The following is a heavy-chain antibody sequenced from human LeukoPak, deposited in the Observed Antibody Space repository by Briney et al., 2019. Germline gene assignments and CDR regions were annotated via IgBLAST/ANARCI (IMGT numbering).Heavy chain of an antibody. CDR2: MYSGGTT. Sequence: GGSLRLSCTVSGFTISNNHMTWVRQAPGKGLEWVSIMYSGGTTYYADSVKGRFTISRDISTNTLHLHMNSLRAEDTAAYYCARGLRDTRVMLTFGGVPRCYFDYWGQGTLVTVSS. CDR3: ARGLRDTRVMLTFGGVPRCYFDY. CDR1: GFTISNNH. J-gene: IGHJ4*02. V-gene: IGHV3-53*01. D-gene: IGHD3-16*01.